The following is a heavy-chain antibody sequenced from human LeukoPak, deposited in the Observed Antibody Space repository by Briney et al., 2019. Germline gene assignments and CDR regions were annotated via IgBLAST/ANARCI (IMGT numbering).Heavy chain of an antibody. CDR3: ARDPSTKYYTDS. Sequence: GASVKVSCKAFGYTFTAYYLHWVRQAPGQAFEWMGWIDPKSGATKYAQTFQGRFTMTRDTSINTIYMGLSSLTSDDTAVYYCARDPSTKYYTDSWGQGTLVTVSS. V-gene: IGHV1-2*02. J-gene: IGHJ4*02. CDR2: IDPKSGAT. D-gene: IGHD2-2*01. CDR1: GYTFTAYY.